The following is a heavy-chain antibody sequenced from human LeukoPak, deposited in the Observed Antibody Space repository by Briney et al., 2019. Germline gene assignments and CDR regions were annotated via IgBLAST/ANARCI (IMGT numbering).Heavy chain of an antibody. V-gene: IGHV4-34*01. CDR2: INHSGST. J-gene: IGHJ4*02. CDR3: ARGYDFWSGYYFAY. D-gene: IGHD3-3*01. CDR1: GGSFSGYY. Sequence: SETLSLTCAVYGGSFSGYYWSWIRQPPGKGLEWIGEINHSGSTNYNPSLKSRVTISVDTSKNQFSLKLSSVTAADTAVYYCARGYDFWSGYYFAYWGQGTLVTVSS.